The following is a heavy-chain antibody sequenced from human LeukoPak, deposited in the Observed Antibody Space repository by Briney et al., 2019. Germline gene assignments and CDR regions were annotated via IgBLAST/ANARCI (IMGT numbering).Heavy chain of an antibody. J-gene: IGHJ2*01. CDR3: VREGRSSRCDDWYFDL. V-gene: IGHV3-13*01. D-gene: IGHD6-13*01. CDR1: GFTFSSSD. CDR2: IGTVGDT. Sequence: GGSLRLSCAASGFTFSSSDMHWVRQGIGKGLEWVSAIGTVGDTYYSDSVKGRFTISRDNAKNCLYLQMNSLRAGDTAAYYCVREGRSSRCDDWYFDLWGRGTTVTVSS.